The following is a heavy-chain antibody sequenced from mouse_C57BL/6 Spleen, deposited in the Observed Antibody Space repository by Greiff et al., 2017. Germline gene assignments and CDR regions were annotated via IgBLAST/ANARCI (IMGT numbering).Heavy chain of an antibody. CDR3: ARHYYGSSPYYFDY. J-gene: IGHJ2*01. D-gene: IGHD1-1*01. CDR2: ISGGGGNT. V-gene: IGHV5-9*01. Sequence: EVMLVESGGGLVKPGGSLKLSCAASGFTFSSYTLSWVRQTPEKRLEWVATISGGGGNTYYPDSVKGRFTISRDNAKKTLYLQMSSLRSEDTALYYCARHYYGSSPYYFDYWGQGTTLTVSS. CDR1: GFTFSSYT.